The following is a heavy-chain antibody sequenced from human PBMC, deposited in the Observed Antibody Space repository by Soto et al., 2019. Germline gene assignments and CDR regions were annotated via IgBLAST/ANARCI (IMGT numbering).Heavy chain of an antibody. CDR2: IDHSGST. D-gene: IGHD1-7*01. J-gene: IGHJ4*02. V-gene: IGHV4-34*01. CDR1: GGSFSGYY. CDR3: ARDKTTGLVDY. Sequence: QVQLQQWGAGLLKPSETLSLTCAVYGGSFSGYYWTWIRQPPGPGLEWIGEIDHSGSTNYNPSLKXRXTXPXXTSKNHFSRKLTSVTAADTAVYYCARDKTTGLVDYWGQGTLVSVSS.